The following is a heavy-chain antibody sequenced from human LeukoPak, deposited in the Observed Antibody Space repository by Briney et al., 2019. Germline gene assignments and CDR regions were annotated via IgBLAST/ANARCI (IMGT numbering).Heavy chain of an antibody. V-gene: IGHV3-30-3*01. D-gene: IGHD1-1*01. CDR2: ISYDGSNK. Sequence: PGGSLRLSCAASGFTFSSYALHWVRQAPGKGLEWVAVISYDGSNKYYADSVKGRFTISRDNSKNTLYLQMNSLRAEDTAVYYCARGPQTYNWNDDFAFDIWGQGTMVTVSS. CDR1: GFTFSSYA. CDR3: ARGPQTYNWNDDFAFDI. J-gene: IGHJ3*02.